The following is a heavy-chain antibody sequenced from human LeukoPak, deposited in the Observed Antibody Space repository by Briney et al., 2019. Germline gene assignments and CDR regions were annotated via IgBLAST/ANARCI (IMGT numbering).Heavy chain of an antibody. J-gene: IGHJ5*02. V-gene: IGHV4-4*09. CDR2: IYTSGST. D-gene: IGHD5-18*01. Sequence: SETLSLTCTVSGGSINTYYWSWIRQPPGKGLEWIGYIYTSGSTNYNPSLKSRVTISKDTSKNQFSLKLTSVTAADTAVYYCARLVHSYAANWFDPWGQGTLVTVSS. CDR3: ARLVHSYAANWFDP. CDR1: GGSINTYY.